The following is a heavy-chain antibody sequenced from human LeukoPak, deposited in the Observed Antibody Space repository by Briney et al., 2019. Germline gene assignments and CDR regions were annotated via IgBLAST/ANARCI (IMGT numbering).Heavy chain of an antibody. J-gene: IGHJ4*02. CDR1: GFTFSNSW. V-gene: IGHV3-7*01. D-gene: IGHD1-1*01. CDR2: IKEDGSAK. Sequence: PGGSLRLSCAVSGFTFSNSWMSWVRQAPGKGLEWVASIKEDGSAKKYVDSVEGRFTISRDNAQNSLSLQMSSLRVEDTAVYYCARGVPRPTNFDFWGQGTLVTVSS. CDR3: ARGVPRPTNFDF.